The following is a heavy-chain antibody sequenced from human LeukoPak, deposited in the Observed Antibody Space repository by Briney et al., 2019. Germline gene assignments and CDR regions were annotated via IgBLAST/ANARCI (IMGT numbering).Heavy chain of an antibody. V-gene: IGHV1-24*01. CDR3: ATEIVGYGDVHYFDH. Sequence: ASVKVSCKISGYTHSEVSMHWVRHPPGKGLEWMGGLNPEEGETIYARKFQGRLTLTEDTSTDTAYMEVSGLRSEDTAVYYCATEIVGYGDVHYFDHWGQGTLVTVSS. D-gene: IGHD5-12*01. CDR2: LNPEEGET. CDR1: GYTHSEVS. J-gene: IGHJ4*02.